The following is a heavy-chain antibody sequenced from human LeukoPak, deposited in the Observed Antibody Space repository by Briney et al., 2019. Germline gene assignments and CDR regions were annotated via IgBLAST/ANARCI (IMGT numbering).Heavy chain of an antibody. CDR1: GFTFSDSG. J-gene: IGHJ4*02. Sequence: GGSLRLSCAASGFTFSDSGMHWDRQAPGKGREWVGRMRSKTQNYETAYAASVKGRFTISTDDTKNTAFLQMNSLKTEDTALYYCTNYDDSSDLWGYWGQGTLVTVSS. CDR2: MRSKTQNYET. D-gene: IGHD3-22*01. V-gene: IGHV3-73*01. CDR3: TNYDDSSDLWGY.